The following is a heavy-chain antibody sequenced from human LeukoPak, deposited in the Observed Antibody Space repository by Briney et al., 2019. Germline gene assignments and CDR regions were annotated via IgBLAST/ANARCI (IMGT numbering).Heavy chain of an antibody. D-gene: IGHD1-26*01. Sequence: SETLSLTCTVSGGSISSGGYYWSWIRQHPGKGLEWIGYIYYSGSTYYNPSLKSRVTISVDTSKNQFSLKLSSVTAADTAVYYCARQERYYYGMDVWGQGTTITVSS. CDR3: ARQERYYYGMDV. CDR1: GGSISSGGYY. V-gene: IGHV4-31*03. J-gene: IGHJ6*02. CDR2: IYYSGST.